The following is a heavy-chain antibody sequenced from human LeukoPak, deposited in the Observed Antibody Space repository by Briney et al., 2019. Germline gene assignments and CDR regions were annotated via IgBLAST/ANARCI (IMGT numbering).Heavy chain of an antibody. J-gene: IGHJ4*02. CDR2: IYHSGST. Sequence: KPSETLSLTCTVSGYSISSGYYWGWLRQPPGKGLEWIGSIYHSGSTYYNPSLKSRVTISVDTSKNQFSLKLSSVTAADTAVYYCARDGWEHPGESYYFDYWGQGTLVTVSS. D-gene: IGHD3-16*01. V-gene: IGHV4-38-2*02. CDR3: ARDGWEHPGESYYFDY. CDR1: GYSISSGYY.